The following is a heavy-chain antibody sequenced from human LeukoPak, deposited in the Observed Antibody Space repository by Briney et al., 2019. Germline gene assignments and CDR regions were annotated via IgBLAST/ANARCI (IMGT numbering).Heavy chain of an antibody. CDR1: GYSFSEYW. V-gene: IGHV5-51*01. CDR3: ARFLHCGGGSCSSRAFDY. Sequence: GESLKISCKGSGYSFSEYWIAWVRQMSGKGLEWMGMIYPGDSTTRYSPSFQGQVSISVDKSVGSTFVQWSSLQASDTAIYYCARFLHCGGGSCSSRAFDYWGQGTLVTVSS. D-gene: IGHD2-15*01. J-gene: IGHJ4*02. CDR2: IYPGDSTT.